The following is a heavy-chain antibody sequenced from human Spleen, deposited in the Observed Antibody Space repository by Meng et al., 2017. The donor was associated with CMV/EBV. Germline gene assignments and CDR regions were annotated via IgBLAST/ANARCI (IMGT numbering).Heavy chain of an antibody. CDR2: IHYRGST. CDR1: RGTISDYY. V-gene: IGHV4-59*01. CDR3: ARGVDFGY. Sequence: SETLSLTRSVSRGTISDYYWSWIRQPPGKTLEWIGYIHYRGSTVYNPSLKSRVTISVDTSNQFSLRLTSVTTADTAVYYCARGVDFGYWGQGILVTVSS. J-gene: IGHJ4*02.